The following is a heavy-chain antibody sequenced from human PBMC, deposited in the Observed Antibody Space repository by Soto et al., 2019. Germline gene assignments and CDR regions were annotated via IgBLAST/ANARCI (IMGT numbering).Heavy chain of an antibody. CDR1: GGSISSGDYY. V-gene: IGHV4-30-4*01. CDR2: IYYSGST. J-gene: IGHJ4*02. CDR3: ARVRVDYYDSSGYYLFDY. Sequence: QVQLQESGPGLVKPSQTLSLTCTVSGGSISSGDYYWSWIRQPPGKGLEWIGYIYYSGSTYYNPSLKSRGTISVDTSKTKFSLKLSSVTAAETAVYYCARVRVDYYDSSGYYLFDYWGQGTLVTVSS. D-gene: IGHD3-22*01.